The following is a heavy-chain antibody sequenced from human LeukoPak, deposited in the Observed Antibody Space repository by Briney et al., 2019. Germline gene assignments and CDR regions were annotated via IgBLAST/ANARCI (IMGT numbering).Heavy chain of an antibody. CDR2: ISAYNGNT. V-gene: IGHV1-18*04. CDR1: GYTFTCYG. D-gene: IGHD3-10*01. CDR3: ARTLSLLWFGDN. Sequence: ASVKVSCKASGYTFTCYGISWVRQAPGQGLEWMGWISAYNGNTNYAQKLQGRVTMTTDTSTSTAYMELRSLRSDDTAVYYCARTLSLLWFGDNWGQGTLVTVSS. J-gene: IGHJ4*02.